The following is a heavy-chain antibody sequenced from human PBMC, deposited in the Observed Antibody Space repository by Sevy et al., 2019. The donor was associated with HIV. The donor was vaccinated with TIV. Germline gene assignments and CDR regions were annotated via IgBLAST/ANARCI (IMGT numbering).Heavy chain of an antibody. CDR2: IYYSGST. Sequence: SETLSLTCTVSGGSISSGGYYWSWIRQHAGKGLEWIGYIYYSGSTYYNPSLKSRVTISVDTSKNQFSLKLSSVTAADTAVSYCARGLYGDEINYWGQGTLVTVSS. J-gene: IGHJ4*02. CDR3: ARGLYGDEINY. CDR1: GGSISSGGYY. D-gene: IGHD4-17*01. V-gene: IGHV4-31*03.